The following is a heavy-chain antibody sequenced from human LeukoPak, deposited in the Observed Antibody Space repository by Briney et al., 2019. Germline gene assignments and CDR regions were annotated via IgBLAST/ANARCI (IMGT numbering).Heavy chain of an antibody. Sequence: SETLSLTCTVSGGSISSSSYYWGWIHQPPGKGLEWIGSIYYSGSTYYNPSLKSRVTISVDTSKNQFSLKLSSVTAADTAVYYCAREPLIAVASGAFDIWGQGTMVTVSS. D-gene: IGHD6-19*01. CDR3: AREPLIAVASGAFDI. J-gene: IGHJ3*02. CDR1: GGSISSSSYY. V-gene: IGHV4-39*07. CDR2: IYYSGST.